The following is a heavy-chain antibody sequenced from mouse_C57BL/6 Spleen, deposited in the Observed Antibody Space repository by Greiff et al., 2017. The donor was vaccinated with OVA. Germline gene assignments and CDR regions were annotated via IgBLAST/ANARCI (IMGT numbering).Heavy chain of an antibody. V-gene: IGHV1-62-2*01. Sequence: QVQLKESGAELVKPGASVKLSCKASGYTFTEYTIHWVKQRSGQGLEWIGWFYPGSGSIKYNEKFKDKATLTADKSSSPVYMELSRLTSEDSAVYFCARHEEGIYYGNPYAMDYWGQGTSVTVSS. CDR2: FYPGSGSI. CDR3: ARHEEGIYYGNPYAMDY. D-gene: IGHD2-1*01. J-gene: IGHJ4*01. CDR1: GYTFTEYT.